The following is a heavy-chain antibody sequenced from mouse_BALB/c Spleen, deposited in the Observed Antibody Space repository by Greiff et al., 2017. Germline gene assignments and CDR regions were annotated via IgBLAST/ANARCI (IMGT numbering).Heavy chain of an antibody. CDR1: GFTFSSYA. J-gene: IGHJ3*01. V-gene: IGHV5-6-5*01. CDR3: ARDDGSSSPAELAY. CDR2: ISSGGST. Sequence: EVMLVESGGGLVKPGGSLKLSCAASGFTFSSYAMSWVRQTPEKRLEWVASISSGGSTYYPDSVKGRFTISRDNAKNTLYLQMSSLRSEDTAMYYCARDDGSSSPAELAYWGQGTLVTVSA. D-gene: IGHD1-1*01.